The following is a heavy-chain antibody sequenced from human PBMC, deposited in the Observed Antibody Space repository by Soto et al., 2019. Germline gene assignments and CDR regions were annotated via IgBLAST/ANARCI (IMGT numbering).Heavy chain of an antibody. CDR1: GGSITSSSHY. J-gene: IGHJ4*02. CDR2: IYYSGST. Sequence: PSETLSLTCTVSGGSITSSSHYWGWIRQPPGKGLEWIGSIYYSGSTYYNPSLKSRVTISADTSMNQFSLALTSVTAADTAMYYCARGPTTKKVDSWGQGILVTVSS. CDR3: ARGPTTKKVDS. V-gene: IGHV4-39*07.